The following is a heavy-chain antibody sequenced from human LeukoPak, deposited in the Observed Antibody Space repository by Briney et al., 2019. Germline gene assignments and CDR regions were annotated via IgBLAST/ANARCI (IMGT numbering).Heavy chain of an antibody. CDR3: AREFYDYVWGSSYGMDV. CDR2: INTNTGNP. Sequence: ASVKVSCKASGYTFTSYAMNWVRQAPGQGLEWMGWINTNTGNPTYAQGFTGRFVFSLDTSVSTAYLQISSLKAEDTAVYYCAREFYDYVWGSSYGMDVWGQGTTVTVSS. D-gene: IGHD3-16*01. V-gene: IGHV7-4-1*02. CDR1: GYTFTSYA. J-gene: IGHJ6*02.